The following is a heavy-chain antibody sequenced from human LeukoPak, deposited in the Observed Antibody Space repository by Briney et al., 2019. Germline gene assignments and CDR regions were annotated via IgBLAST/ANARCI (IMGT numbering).Heavy chain of an antibody. Sequence: ASVKVSCKVSGYTLTELSMHWVRQAPGKGLEWMGGFDPEDGETIYAQKFQGRVTMTEDTSTDTAYMGLSSLRSEDTAVYYCARGIPGPYDRAFFDYWGQGTLVAVSS. V-gene: IGHV1-24*01. CDR1: GYTLTELS. D-gene: IGHD3-3*01. J-gene: IGHJ4*02. CDR3: ARGIPGPYDRAFFDY. CDR2: FDPEDGET.